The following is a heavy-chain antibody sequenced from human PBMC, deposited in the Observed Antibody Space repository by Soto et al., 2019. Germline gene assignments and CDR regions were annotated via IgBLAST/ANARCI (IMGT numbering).Heavy chain of an antibody. V-gene: IGHV1-18*01. D-gene: IGHD1-1*01. CDR3: ARGRYGDY. J-gene: IGHJ4*02. CDR1: GYGFTTYG. CDR2: ISAHNGNT. Sequence: QVHLVQSGAEVKKPGASVKVSCKGSGYGFTTYGITWVRQAPGQGLAWMAWISAHNGNTNYAQKLQGRVTVTRDTSTSTAYMELSSLRSDDTAVYYCARGRYGDYWGQVALVTVSS.